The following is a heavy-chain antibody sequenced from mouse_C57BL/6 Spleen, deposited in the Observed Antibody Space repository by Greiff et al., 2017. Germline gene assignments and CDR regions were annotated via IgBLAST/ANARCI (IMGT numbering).Heavy chain of an antibody. CDR2: IDPSDSYT. D-gene: IGHD1-1*01. V-gene: IGHV1-69*01. CDR3: ASYGSSPFDD. CDR1: GYTFTSYW. J-gene: IGHJ2*01. Sequence: QVQLQQPGAELVMPGASVKLSCKASGYTFTSYWMHWVKQRPGQGLEWIGEIDPSDSYTNYNQKFKGKSTLTVDKSSSTAYMQLSSLTSEDSAVYYCASYGSSPFDDWGQGTTLTVSS.